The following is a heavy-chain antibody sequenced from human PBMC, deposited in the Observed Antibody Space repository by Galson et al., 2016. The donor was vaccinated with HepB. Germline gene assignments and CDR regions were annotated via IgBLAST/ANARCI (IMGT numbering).Heavy chain of an antibody. CDR3: TRTAGGYYYGLDV. D-gene: IGHD1-1*01. Sequence: SLRLSCAASGFPFDEYALHWVRQAPGKGLEWVSGISWNSGTIVYADSVKGRFTISIDNAKSSLYLQMSSLTSEDTALYFCTRTAGGYYYGLDVWGQGTTVTVSS. CDR1: GFPFDEYA. CDR2: ISWNSGTI. J-gene: IGHJ6*02. V-gene: IGHV3-9*01.